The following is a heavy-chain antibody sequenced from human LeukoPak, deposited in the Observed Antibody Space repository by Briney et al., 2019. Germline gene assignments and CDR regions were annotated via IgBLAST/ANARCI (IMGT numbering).Heavy chain of an antibody. D-gene: IGHD3-16*01. Sequence: GGSLRLSCAASGFTFSSYSMNWVRQAPGKGLEWVSYISSSSSTIYYADSVKGRFTISRDNAKNSLYLQMNSLRAEDTAVYYCAKDRSRGALRVDYWGQGTLVTVSS. CDR2: ISSSSSTI. CDR1: GFTFSSYS. V-gene: IGHV3-48*01. CDR3: AKDRSRGALRVDY. J-gene: IGHJ4*02.